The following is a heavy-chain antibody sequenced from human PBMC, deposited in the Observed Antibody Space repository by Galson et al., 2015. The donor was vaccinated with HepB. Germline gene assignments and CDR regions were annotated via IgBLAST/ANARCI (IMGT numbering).Heavy chain of an antibody. CDR2: ISNSGKTI. D-gene: IGHD5-12*01. CDR1: GFIFSDYY. Sequence: LRLSCAASGFIFSDYYMSWIRQAPGKGLEWISYISNSGKTIYYADSVKGRFTISRDNARNSLYLQMKSLRADDTAVYYCAREGWLRAGYFDDWGQGTRVTVSS. CDR3: AREGWLRAGYFDD. V-gene: IGHV3-11*01. J-gene: IGHJ4*02.